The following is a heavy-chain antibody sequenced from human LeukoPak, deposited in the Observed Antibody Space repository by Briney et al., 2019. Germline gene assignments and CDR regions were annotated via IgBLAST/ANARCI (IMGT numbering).Heavy chain of an antibody. CDR1: GFSFSSHW. CDR2: IKQDGSEK. Sequence: GGSLRLSCVASGFSFSSHWMSWVRQAPGKGLEWVANIKQDGSEKYYVDSVKGRFTISRDNAKNSLYLQMNSLRAEDMAVYYCARANRAYYFDCWGQGTLVTVSS. D-gene: IGHD3-16*01. CDR3: ARANRAYYFDC. V-gene: IGHV3-7*02. J-gene: IGHJ4*02.